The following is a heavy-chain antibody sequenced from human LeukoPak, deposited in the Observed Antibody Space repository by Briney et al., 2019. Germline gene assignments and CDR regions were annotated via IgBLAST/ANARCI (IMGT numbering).Heavy chain of an antibody. J-gene: IGHJ4*02. CDR2: VYYSGST. CDR3: ARLAYSSNFDY. D-gene: IGHD3-16*01. Sequence: SETLSLTCAVYGGSFSGYYWAWIRQPPGKGLEWIGGVYYSGSTYYNPSLKSRVTISVDTSKSQFSLKLSSVTAADTAVYYCARLAYSSNFDYWGQGTLVTVSS. CDR1: GGSFSGYY. V-gene: IGHV4-34*01.